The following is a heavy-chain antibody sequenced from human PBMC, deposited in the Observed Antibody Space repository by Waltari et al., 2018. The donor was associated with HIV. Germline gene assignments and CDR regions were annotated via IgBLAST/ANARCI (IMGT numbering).Heavy chain of an antibody. CDR1: GYTLPRYD. CDR3: ARGFTRYSSGWYGY. D-gene: IGHD6-19*01. CDR2: MNPNSGNT. J-gene: IGHJ4*02. Sequence: QVQLVQSGAVVQEPGASVEVPCKASGYTLPRYDINWVRQATGQGLEWMGWMNPNSGNTGYAQKFQGRVTMTRNTSISTAYMELSSLRSEDTAVYYCARGFTRYSSGWYGYWGQGTLVTVSS. V-gene: IGHV1-8*01.